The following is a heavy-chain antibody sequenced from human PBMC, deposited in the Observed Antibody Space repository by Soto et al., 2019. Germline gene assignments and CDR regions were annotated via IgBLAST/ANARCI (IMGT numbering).Heavy chain of an antibody. CDR3: AKDEPHYDILTGLFDY. V-gene: IGHV3-30*18. Sequence: QVQLVESGGGVVQPGRSLRLSCAASGFTFSSYGMHWVRQAPGKGLEWVAVISYDGSNKYYADSVKGRFTISRDNSKNTLYLQMNSLRAEDTAVYYCAKDEPHYDILTGLFDYWGQGTLVTVSS. CDR2: ISYDGSNK. D-gene: IGHD3-9*01. J-gene: IGHJ4*02. CDR1: GFTFSSYG.